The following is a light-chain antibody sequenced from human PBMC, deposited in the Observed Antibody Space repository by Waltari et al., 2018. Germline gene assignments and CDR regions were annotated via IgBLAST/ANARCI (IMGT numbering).Light chain of an antibody. CDR1: QSVSKY. CDR2: TTS. CDR3: QQSYNTPLS. J-gene: IGKJ4*01. Sequence: DIQMTQSPSSLSASVGDRVTITCRASQSVSKYLNWYQQQPGKAPKLLIYTTSNLQSGVPSRFSGSGSGTDFTLTISSLQLEDLATYYCQQSYNTPLSFGGGTKVENK. V-gene: IGKV1-39*01.